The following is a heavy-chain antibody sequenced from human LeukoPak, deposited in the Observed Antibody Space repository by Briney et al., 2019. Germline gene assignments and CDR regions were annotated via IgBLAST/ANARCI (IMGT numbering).Heavy chain of an antibody. CDR2: MYSGGST. Sequence: GGSLRLSCAASGFTVSRNYMSWVRQAPGKGLEWVSIMYSGGSTDYADSVKGRFTISRDNSKNTLYLQMNSLRAEDTAVYYCARDTMIVVVKYYFDHWGQGTLVTVSS. D-gene: IGHD3-22*01. CDR1: GFTVSRNY. CDR3: ARDTMIVVVKYYFDH. V-gene: IGHV3-53*05. J-gene: IGHJ4*02.